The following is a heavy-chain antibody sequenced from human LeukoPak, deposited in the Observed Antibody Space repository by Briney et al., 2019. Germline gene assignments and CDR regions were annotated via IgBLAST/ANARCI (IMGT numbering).Heavy chain of an antibody. CDR2: IFHSGNS. CDR1: GGSFSGYY. CDR3: ARVTYVDDMLYQYFDY. J-gene: IGHJ4*02. V-gene: IGHV4-34*12. D-gene: IGHD4-17*01. Sequence: PSETLSLTCAVYGGSFSGYYWSWIRQPPGKGLEWVGSIFHSGNSYYNPSLKSRLTMSVDTSKNQFSLKLTSVTAADTALYYCARVTYVDDMLYQYFDYWGQGILVTVSS.